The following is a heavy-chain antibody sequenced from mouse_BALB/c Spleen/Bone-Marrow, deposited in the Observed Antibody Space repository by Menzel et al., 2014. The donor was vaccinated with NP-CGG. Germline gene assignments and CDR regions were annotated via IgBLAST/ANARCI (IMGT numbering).Heavy chain of an antibody. D-gene: IGHD1-2*01. CDR3: TRSGYYGYGWYFDV. Sequence: QVQLKQSGAELVKPGASVKLSCRVSGYTFTNYFVYWVKQRPGQGLEWIGKINPSSDTPNFNEKFKSKATLTVDKSSSTAYMQLSSLTSEDSAVYYCTRSGYYGYGWYFDVWGAGTTVTVSS. J-gene: IGHJ1*01. V-gene: IGHV1S17*01. CDR2: INPSSDTP. CDR1: GYTFTNYF.